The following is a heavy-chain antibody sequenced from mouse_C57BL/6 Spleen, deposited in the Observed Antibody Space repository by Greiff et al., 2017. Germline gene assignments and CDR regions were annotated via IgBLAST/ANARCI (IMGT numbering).Heavy chain of an antibody. Sequence: VQLQQSGAELVKPGASVKMSCKASGYTFTSYWITWVKQRPGQGLEWIGDIYPGSGSTNYNEKFKSKATLTVDTSSSTAYMQLSSLTSEDSAVYYCARRRYYGSSYWFAYWGQGTLVTVSA. CDR1: GYTFTSYW. V-gene: IGHV1-55*01. CDR3: ARRRYYGSSYWFAY. J-gene: IGHJ3*01. D-gene: IGHD1-1*01. CDR2: IYPGSGST.